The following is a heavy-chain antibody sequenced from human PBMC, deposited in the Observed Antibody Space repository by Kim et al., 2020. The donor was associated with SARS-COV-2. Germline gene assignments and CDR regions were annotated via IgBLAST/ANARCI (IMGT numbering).Heavy chain of an antibody. CDR1: GFTVSSNY. CDR2: IYSGGST. Sequence: GGSLRLSCAASGFTVSSNYMSWVRQAPGKGLEWVSVIYSGGSTYYADSVKGRFTISRDNSKNTLYLQMNSLRAEDTAVYYCARGVTEQQLVRLAGYYYYGMDVWGQGTTVTVSS. V-gene: IGHV3-53*01. D-gene: IGHD6-13*01. CDR3: ARGVTEQQLVRLAGYYYYGMDV. J-gene: IGHJ6*02.